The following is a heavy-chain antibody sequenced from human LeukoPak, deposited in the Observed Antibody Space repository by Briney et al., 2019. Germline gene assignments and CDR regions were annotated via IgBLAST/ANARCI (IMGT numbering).Heavy chain of an antibody. CDR3: ARGPVTVTTYYYYGMDV. D-gene: IGHD4-17*01. V-gene: IGHV4-39*01. Sequence: SETPSLTCTVSGGSISSSSYSWGWIRQPPGKGLEWIGSIYYSGSTYYNPSLKSRVTISVDTSKNQFSLKLSSVTAADTAVYYCARGPVTVTTYYYYGMDVWGQGTTVTVSS. J-gene: IGHJ6*02. CDR1: GGSISSSSYS. CDR2: IYYSGST.